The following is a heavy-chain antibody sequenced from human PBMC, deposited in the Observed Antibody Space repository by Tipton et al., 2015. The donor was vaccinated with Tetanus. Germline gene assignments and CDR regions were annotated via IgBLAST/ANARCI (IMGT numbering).Heavy chain of an antibody. CDR3: ATQSVEMATNAFDI. CDR2: IYYSGST. CDR1: GGSISSYY. D-gene: IGHD5-24*01. V-gene: IGHV4-59*01. J-gene: IGHJ3*02. Sequence: TLSLTCTVSGGSISSYYWSWIRQPPGKGLEWIGYIYYSGSTNYNPSLKSRVTISVDTSKNQFSLKLSSVTAADTAVYYCATQSVEMATNAFDIWGQGTMVTVSS.